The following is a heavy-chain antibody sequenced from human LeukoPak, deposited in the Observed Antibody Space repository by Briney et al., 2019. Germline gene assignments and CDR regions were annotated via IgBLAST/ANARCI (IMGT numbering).Heavy chain of an antibody. CDR1: GFTFCTYG. CDR3: ARTHIPQYDFWTASI. D-gene: IGHD3-3*01. V-gene: IGHV3-21*01. J-gene: IGHJ4*02. Sequence: PGGSLRLSCAASGFTFCTYGMIWVRQAPGKGPEWVSPISSISTYTHYADAVKGRFTISRDNTKNSLYLQMNSLRAEDTAVYYCARTHIPQYDFWTASIWGQGTLVAVSS. CDR2: ISSISTYT.